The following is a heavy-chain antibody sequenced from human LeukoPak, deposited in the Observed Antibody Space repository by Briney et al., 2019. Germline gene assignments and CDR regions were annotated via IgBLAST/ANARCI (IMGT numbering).Heavy chain of an antibody. Sequence: PSETLSLTCAVYGGSFSGYYWSWIRQPPGKGLEWIGEINHSGSTNYNPSLKSRVTISVDTSKNQFSLKLSSVTAADTAVYYCARTLIDYGSDWYFDLWGRGTLVTVFS. D-gene: IGHD4-17*01. V-gene: IGHV4-34*01. CDR1: GGSFSGYY. CDR2: INHSGST. J-gene: IGHJ2*01. CDR3: ARTLIDYGSDWYFDL.